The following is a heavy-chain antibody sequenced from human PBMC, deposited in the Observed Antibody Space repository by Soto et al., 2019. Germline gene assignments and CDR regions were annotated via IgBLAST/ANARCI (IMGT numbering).Heavy chain of an antibody. CDR2: FIPMFGTA. J-gene: IGHJ5*02. CDR1: GGNFRSYA. V-gene: IGHV1-69*13. CDR3: ARGSFGKRPSVNSYNWFDP. D-gene: IGHD1-26*01. Sequence: GASVKVSCKASGGNFRSYAISWVRQAPGQGLEWMGGFIPMFGTADYTQKFQGRASFTADESTNTAYMELSSLRSDDTAVYYCARGSFGKRPSVNSYNWFDPWGQGTLVTVSS.